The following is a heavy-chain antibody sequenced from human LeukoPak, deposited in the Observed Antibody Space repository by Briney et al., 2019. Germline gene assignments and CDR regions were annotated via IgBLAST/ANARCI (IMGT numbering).Heavy chain of an antibody. V-gene: IGHV1-8*01. CDR1: GYTFTSYD. CDR2: MNPNSGNT. CDR3: ARGGGYRYGPCDN. Sequence: ASVKVSCKASGYTFTSYDINWVRQATGQGLEWMGWMNPNSGNTGYAQKFQGRISMTRNTSISTAYMELSSLTSEDTAVYYCARGGGYRYGPCDNWGQGTLVTVSS. D-gene: IGHD5-18*01. J-gene: IGHJ4*02.